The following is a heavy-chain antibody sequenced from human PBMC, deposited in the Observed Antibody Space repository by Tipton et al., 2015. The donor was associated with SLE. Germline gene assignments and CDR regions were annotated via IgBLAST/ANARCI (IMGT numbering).Heavy chain of an antibody. Sequence: RSLRLSCKTFGFTSGFSFGDYPMSWVRQAPGKGLEWVGIIRSKVYGGTTEYAASVKGRFTISRDDSKSFAYLQMNSLKTEDTAVYYCTRGGYCSRTSCFARGALETWGQGTMVTVSS. J-gene: IGHJ3*02. CDR1: GFSFGDYP. CDR2: IRSKVYGGTT. CDR3: TRGGYCSRTSCFARGALET. D-gene: IGHD2-2*01. V-gene: IGHV3-49*04.